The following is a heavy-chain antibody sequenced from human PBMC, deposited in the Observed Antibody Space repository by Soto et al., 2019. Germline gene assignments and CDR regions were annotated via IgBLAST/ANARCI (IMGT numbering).Heavy chain of an antibody. V-gene: IGHV4-59*08. CDR1: GGSISSYY. CDR3: ARLKEIPIFGVADERTPPEYNWFDP. J-gene: IGHJ5*02. CDR2: IYYSGST. Sequence: SETLSLTCTVSGGSISSYYWSWIRQPPGKGLEWIGYIYYSGSTNYNPSLKSRVTISVDTSKNQFSLKLSSVTAADTAVYYCARLKEIPIFGVADERTPPEYNWFDPWGQGTLVTVSS. D-gene: IGHD3-3*01.